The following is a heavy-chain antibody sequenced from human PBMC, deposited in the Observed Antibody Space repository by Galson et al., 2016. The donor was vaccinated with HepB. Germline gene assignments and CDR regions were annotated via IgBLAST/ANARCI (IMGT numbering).Heavy chain of an antibody. CDR2: IIPIFGTA. J-gene: IGHJ5*02. Sequence: SVKVSCKASGGTFSSYAISWVRQAPGQGLEWMGGIIPIFGTANYAQRFQGRVTITADKSTSTAYMELSSLRSEDTAVYYCARSHCAGDCSWFDPWGQGTLVTVSS. CDR3: ARSHCAGDCSWFDP. CDR1: GGTFSSYA. V-gene: IGHV1-69*06. D-gene: IGHD2-21*02.